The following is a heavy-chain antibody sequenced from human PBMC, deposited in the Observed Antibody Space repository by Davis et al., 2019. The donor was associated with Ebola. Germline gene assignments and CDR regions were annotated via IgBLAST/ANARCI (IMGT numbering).Heavy chain of an antibody. Sequence: GESLKISCAASGFAFSNYWMSWVRKAPGKGLEWVANIKQDGSEKYYVDSLRGRFTISRDNAKNSLYLQMNSLRAEDTAIYYCARVGRLTATSNPFDYWGQGSLVTVSS. J-gene: IGHJ4*02. D-gene: IGHD1-20*01. CDR3: ARVGRLTATSNPFDY. V-gene: IGHV3-7*01. CDR2: IKQDGSEK. CDR1: GFAFSNYW.